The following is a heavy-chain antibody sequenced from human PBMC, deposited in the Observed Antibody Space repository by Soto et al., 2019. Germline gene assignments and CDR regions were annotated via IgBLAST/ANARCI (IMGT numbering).Heavy chain of an antibody. V-gene: IGHV1-69*13. D-gene: IGHD3-3*01. Sequence: SVKVSCKASGYTFTSYAMHWVRQAPGQRLEWMGGIIPIFGTANYAQKFQGRVTITADESTSTAYMELSSLRSEDTAVYYCVRELGVVIFYGMDVWGQGTTVTVSS. CDR3: VRELGVVIFYGMDV. J-gene: IGHJ6*02. CDR2: IIPIFGTA. CDR1: GYTFTSYA.